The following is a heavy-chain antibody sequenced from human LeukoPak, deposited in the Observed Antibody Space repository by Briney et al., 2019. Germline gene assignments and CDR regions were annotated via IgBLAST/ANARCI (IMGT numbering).Heavy chain of an antibody. J-gene: IGHJ4*02. CDR2: ISGSGGST. Sequence: GGSLRLSCAASGFTFSSYAMSWVRQAPGKGLEWVSAISGSGGSTYYADSVKGRFTISRDNSKNTLYLQMNSLRAEDTAVYYCAKVFSPGAKGLLYYFDYWGQGTLVTVSS. D-gene: IGHD1-26*01. CDR1: GFTFSSYA. CDR3: AKVFSPGAKGLLYYFDY. V-gene: IGHV3-23*01.